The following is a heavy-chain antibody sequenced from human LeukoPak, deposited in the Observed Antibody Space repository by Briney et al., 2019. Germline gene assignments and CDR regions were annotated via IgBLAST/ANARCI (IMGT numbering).Heavy chain of an antibody. Sequence: PGGSLRLSCAASGFSFNTYSMNWVRQAPGKGLEWVSSISSTSAHIFYADSVKGRFTIYRDNARKSLYLQMNNVTAEDTAVYYCCRQDWAYWGQGTLVTVSS. D-gene: IGHD2-21*01. J-gene: IGHJ4*02. V-gene: IGHV3-21*04. CDR2: ISSTSAHI. CDR3: CRQDWAY. CDR1: GFSFNTYS.